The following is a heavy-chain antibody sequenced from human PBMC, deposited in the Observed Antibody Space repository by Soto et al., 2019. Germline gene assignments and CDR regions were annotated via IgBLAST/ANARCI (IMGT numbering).Heavy chain of an antibody. D-gene: IGHD6-13*01. V-gene: IGHV5-51*01. CDR1: GYSFTSYW. Sequence: GESLKISCKGSGYSFTSYWIGWVRQMPGKGLEWMGIIYPGDSDTRYSPSFQGQVTISADKSISTAYLQWSSLKASDTAMYYCARRSSSGSGKPYYYYYYMDVWGKGTTVTVSS. CDR3: ARRSSSGSGKPYYYYYYMDV. J-gene: IGHJ6*03. CDR2: IYPGDSDT.